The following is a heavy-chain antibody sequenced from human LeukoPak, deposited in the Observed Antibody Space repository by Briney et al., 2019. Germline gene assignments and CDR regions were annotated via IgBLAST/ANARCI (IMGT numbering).Heavy chain of an antibody. CDR3: ARGFGYGGNFDY. Sequence: ASVKVSCKASGGTFSSYAINWVRQATGHGLEWMGWMNPNSGNTGYAQKFQGRVTMTRNTSISTAYMELSSLRSEDTAVYYCARGFGYGGNFDYWGQGTLVTVSS. CDR2: MNPNSGNT. V-gene: IGHV1-8*02. D-gene: IGHD4-23*01. J-gene: IGHJ4*02. CDR1: GGTFSSYA.